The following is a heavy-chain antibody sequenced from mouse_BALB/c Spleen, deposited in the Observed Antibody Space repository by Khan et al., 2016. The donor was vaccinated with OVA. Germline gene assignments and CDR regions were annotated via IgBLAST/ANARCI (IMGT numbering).Heavy chain of an antibody. Sequence: VQLQQSGPELVKPGASVKMSCQASGYTFTYYVITWVKQRTGQGLEWIGEIYPGSDNAYYNERFKGKATLTADKSSNTTHMQLSSLTSEDSAVYYCARGDGDYVYFDYWGQGTTRTVSS. D-gene: IGHD2-13*01. CDR1: GYTFTYYV. V-gene: IGHV1-81*01. CDR3: ARGDGDYVYFDY. J-gene: IGHJ2*01. CDR2: IYPGSDNA.